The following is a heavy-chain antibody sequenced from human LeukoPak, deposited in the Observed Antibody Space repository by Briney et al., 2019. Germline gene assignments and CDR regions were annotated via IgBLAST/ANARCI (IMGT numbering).Heavy chain of an antibody. Sequence: SETLSLTCSVSGGSINIYYWSWIRQPAGKGLEWIGRIYTSGSTNYKPSLKSRVTMSVDTSKNQISLKLSSVTAADTAVYYCAKHTFARPFDYWGQGTLVTVSS. J-gene: IGHJ4*02. CDR2: IYTSGST. D-gene: IGHD6-6*01. V-gene: IGHV4-4*07. CDR1: GGSINIYY. CDR3: AKHTFARPFDY.